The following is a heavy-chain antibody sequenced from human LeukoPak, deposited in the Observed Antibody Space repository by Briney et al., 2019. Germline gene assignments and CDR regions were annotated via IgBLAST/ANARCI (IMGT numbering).Heavy chain of an antibody. CDR2: MKQSGTP. Sequence: SETLSLTCAVYGGSFSAFHWNWIRQSPAKGLEWLGEMKQSGTPRYNPSLQSRVTISVDKSKNQFSLNVRSVTAADTAVYYLASRPFLYGSRTYFDTWAQETLVTVSS. V-gene: IGHV4-34*01. D-gene: IGHD3-10*01. J-gene: IGHJ4*02. CDR3: ASRPFLYGSRTYFDT. CDR1: GGSFSAFH.